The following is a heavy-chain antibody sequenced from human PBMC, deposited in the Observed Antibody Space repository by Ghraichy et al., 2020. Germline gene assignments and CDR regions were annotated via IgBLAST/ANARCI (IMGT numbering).Heavy chain of an antibody. D-gene: IGHD2-21*02. CDR2: IYHSGST. J-gene: IGHJ5*02. CDR3: ARDPEGSYCGGDCYSRNWFDP. Sequence: SQTLSLTCTVSGYSISSGYYWGWIRQPPGKGLEWIGSIYHSGSTYYNPSLKSRVTISVDTSKNQFSLKLSSVTAADTAVYYCARDPEGSYCGGDCYSRNWFDPWGQGTLVTVSS. CDR1: GYSISSGYY. V-gene: IGHV4-38-2*02.